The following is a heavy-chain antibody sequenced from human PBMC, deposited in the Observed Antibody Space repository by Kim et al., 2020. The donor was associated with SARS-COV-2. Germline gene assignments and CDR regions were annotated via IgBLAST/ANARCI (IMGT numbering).Heavy chain of an antibody. Sequence: GGSLRRSCAASGLTFSSYAMHWVRQAPGKGLEWVAVISYDGSNKYYADSVKGRFTISRDNSKNTLYLQMNSLRAEDTAVYYCARLWGGQWLAAGDYWGQGTLVTVSS. J-gene: IGHJ4*02. CDR3: ARLWGGQWLAAGDY. CDR2: ISYDGSNK. D-gene: IGHD6-19*01. CDR1: GLTFSSYA. V-gene: IGHV3-30*04.